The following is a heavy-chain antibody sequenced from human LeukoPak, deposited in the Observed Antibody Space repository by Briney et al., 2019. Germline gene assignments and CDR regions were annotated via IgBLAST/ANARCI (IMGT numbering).Heavy chain of an antibody. CDR1: GFTFSTYG. V-gene: IGHV3-30*03. CDR3: ARSVTGVYFDY. J-gene: IGHJ4*02. D-gene: IGHD2-21*02. CDR2: VSYDGSSI. Sequence: PGGSLRLSCAGSGFTFSTYGMHWVRQAPGKGLEWVAVVSYDGSSIYYADSVKGRFTISRDNAKNTLYLQMNSLRAEDTAVCYCARSVTGVYFDYWGQGTLVTVSS.